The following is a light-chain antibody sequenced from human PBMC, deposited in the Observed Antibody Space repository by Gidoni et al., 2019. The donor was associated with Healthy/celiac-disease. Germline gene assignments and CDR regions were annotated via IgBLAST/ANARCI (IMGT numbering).Light chain of an antibody. V-gene: IGKV1-33*01. CDR2: DAS. CDR3: QQYDNLPT. Sequence: DIQMTQSPSSLSASVGDRVTITCQASQDISNYLNWYQQKPGKAPKLLIYDASNLETGVPSSISGSGSGTDFTFTISSLQPEDIATYYCQQYDNLPTFGQGTKLEIK. J-gene: IGKJ2*01. CDR1: QDISNY.